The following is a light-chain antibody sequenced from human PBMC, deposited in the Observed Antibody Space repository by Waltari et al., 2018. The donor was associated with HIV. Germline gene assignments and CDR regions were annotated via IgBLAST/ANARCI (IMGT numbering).Light chain of an antibody. CDR1: SSVVGSYNL. CDR3: CSYTGSSTHRPYA. J-gene: IGLJ1*01. CDR2: EGI. V-gene: IGLV2-23*01. Sequence: ALTQPASVSGSPGQSITIPCTGTSSVVGSYNLVSWYQQHPGKAPNAMIYEGIKGPSGVSNRFPGAKSGNTASLTISGLQAEDEADYYCCSYTGSSTHRPYAFGTGTKVTVL.